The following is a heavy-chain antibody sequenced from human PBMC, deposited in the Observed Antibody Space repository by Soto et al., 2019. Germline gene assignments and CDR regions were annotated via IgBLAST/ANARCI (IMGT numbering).Heavy chain of an antibody. D-gene: IGHD6-19*01. CDR1: GGSFSGYY. CDR2: INHSGSS. Sequence: QVQLQQWGAGLLKPSETLSLTCAVYGGSFSGYYWSWIRQPPGKGQEWIGEINHSGSSNYNPSLKTRVTISVDTYKNQFSLKVSSVTAADTAVYYCARATRDVSDWTYYSSGWYADYLCQGTLVTVSS. V-gene: IGHV4-34*01. J-gene: IGHJ4*02. CDR3: ARATRDVSDWTYYSSGWYADY.